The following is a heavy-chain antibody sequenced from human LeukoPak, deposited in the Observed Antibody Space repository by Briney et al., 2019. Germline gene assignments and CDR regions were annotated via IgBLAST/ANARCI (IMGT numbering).Heavy chain of an antibody. CDR3: AKGSRIAARPTIWFDS. CDR1: GFTFSSYA. D-gene: IGHD6-6*01. V-gene: IGHV3-23*01. Sequence: GGSLRLSCAASGFTFSSYAMNWVRQAPGKGLEWVSSGHSDGTTYYADSVKSRRTVSRDNSKNTPSLQMNDLRAADTAVYYYAKGSRIAARPTIWFDSWGQGTLVTVSS. J-gene: IGHJ5*01. CDR2: GHSDGTT.